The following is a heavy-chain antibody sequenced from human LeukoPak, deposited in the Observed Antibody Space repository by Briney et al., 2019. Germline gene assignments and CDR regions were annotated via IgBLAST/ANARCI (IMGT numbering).Heavy chain of an antibody. CDR1: GFSFSTYA. V-gene: IGHV3-23*01. CDR2: ISAGGAT. CDR3: AKIPTGRREEWFDP. D-gene: IGHD1-26*01. Sequence: PGGSLRLSCAASGFSFSTYAMTWVRQIPGRGLQWVSAISAGGATYYADSVKGRFTISRDNSKNTLYLQMNSLTADDTAFYFRAKIPTGRREEWFDPWGQGTLVTVSS. J-gene: IGHJ5*02.